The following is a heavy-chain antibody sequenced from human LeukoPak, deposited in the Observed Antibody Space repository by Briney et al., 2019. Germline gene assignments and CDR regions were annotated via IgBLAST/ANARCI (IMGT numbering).Heavy chain of an antibody. D-gene: IGHD5-18*01. CDR2: IIPILGIA. V-gene: IGHV1-69*04. J-gene: IGHJ5*02. CDR1: GGTFSSYA. Sequence: SVNVSCKASGGTFSSYAISWVRQAPGQGLEWMGRIIPILGIANYAQKFQGRVTITADKSTSTAYMELSSLRSEDTAVYYCARISSVTEDWFDPWGQGTLVTVSS. CDR3: ARISSVTEDWFDP.